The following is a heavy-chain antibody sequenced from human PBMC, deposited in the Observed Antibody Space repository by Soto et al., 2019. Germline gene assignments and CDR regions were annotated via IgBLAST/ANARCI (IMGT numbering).Heavy chain of an antibody. CDR1: GFTFSSYA. CDR2: ISYDGSNK. D-gene: IGHD1-26*01. J-gene: IGHJ4*02. V-gene: IGHV3-30-3*01. Sequence: QVQLVEXGGGXVXPXRSXXXSXAASGFTFSSYAMHWVRQAPGKGLEWVAVISYDGSNKYYADSVKGRFTISRDNSKNTLYLQMNSLRAEDTAVYYCASWEGWGQGTLVTVSS. CDR3: ASWEG.